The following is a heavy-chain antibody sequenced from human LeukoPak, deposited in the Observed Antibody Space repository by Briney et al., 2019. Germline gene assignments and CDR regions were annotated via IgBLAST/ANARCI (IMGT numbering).Heavy chain of an antibody. D-gene: IGHD6-13*01. Sequence: GESLKISCKGSGYSFTSYWIGWVRQMHGKGLEWMGIIYPGDSDTRYSPSFQGQVTISADKSISTAYLQWSSLKASDTAMYYCARHRRIAAAGTTSDLDYWGQGTLVTVSS. J-gene: IGHJ4*02. CDR1: GYSFTSYW. V-gene: IGHV5-51*01. CDR2: IYPGDSDT. CDR3: ARHRRIAAAGTTSDLDY.